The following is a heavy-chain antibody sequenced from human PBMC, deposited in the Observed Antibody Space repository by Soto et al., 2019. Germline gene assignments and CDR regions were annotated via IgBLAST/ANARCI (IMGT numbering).Heavy chain of an antibody. CDR2: INHSGST. CDR3: ARGLRRYITMVRGVSNAFDI. CDR1: CGAFHGVY. Sequence: PSETLSLTCAFHCGAFHGVYWRRIRQPPGKGLEWIGEINHSGSTNYNPSLKSRVTISVDTSKNQFSLKLSSVTAADTAVYYCARGLRRYITMVRGVSNAFDIWGQGTMVTVSS. J-gene: IGHJ3*02. D-gene: IGHD3-10*01. V-gene: IGHV4-34*01.